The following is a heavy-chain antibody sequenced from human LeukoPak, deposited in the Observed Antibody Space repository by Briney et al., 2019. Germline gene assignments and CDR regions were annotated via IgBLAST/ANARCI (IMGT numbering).Heavy chain of an antibody. CDR1: GGSISSSSYY. CDR3: ARRFSGYCSGGSCYARGFDY. V-gene: IGHV4-39*01. CDR2: IYYSGST. Sequence: SETLSLTCTVSGGSISSSSYYWGWIRQPPGKWLEWIGSIYYSGSTYYNPSLKSRVTISVDTSKNQFSLKLSSVTAADTAVYYCARRFSGYCSGGSCYARGFDYWGQGTLVTVSS. D-gene: IGHD2-15*01. J-gene: IGHJ4*02.